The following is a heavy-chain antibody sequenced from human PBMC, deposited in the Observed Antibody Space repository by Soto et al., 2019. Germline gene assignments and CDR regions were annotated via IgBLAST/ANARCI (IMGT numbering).Heavy chain of an antibody. CDR2: IYYSGST. D-gene: IGHD3-16*01. CDR1: GGSISSGGYY. J-gene: IGHJ4*02. Sequence: SETLSLTSTVSGGSISSGGYYLIWIRQHPGKGLEWIGYIYYSGSTYYTPSLQSRVTISVDTSKNLFSLKLSSVPAADRAVYYCARAPGLRTFDYRGQGTLVTVSS. CDR3: ARAPGLRTFDY. V-gene: IGHV4-31*03.